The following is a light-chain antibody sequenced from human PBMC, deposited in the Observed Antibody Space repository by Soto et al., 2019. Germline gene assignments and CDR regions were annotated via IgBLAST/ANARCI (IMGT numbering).Light chain of an antibody. Sequence: QSVLTQPPSVSGAPGQRVTISCTGSSPNIGAGYDVHWYQQLPGTAPKLLIYGNSNRPSGVPDRFSGSKSGTSASLAITGLQAEDEADYYCQSYDSSLSAYVFGPGTQLTVL. CDR3: QSYDSSLSAYV. CDR1: SPNIGAGYD. CDR2: GNS. V-gene: IGLV1-40*01. J-gene: IGLJ1*01.